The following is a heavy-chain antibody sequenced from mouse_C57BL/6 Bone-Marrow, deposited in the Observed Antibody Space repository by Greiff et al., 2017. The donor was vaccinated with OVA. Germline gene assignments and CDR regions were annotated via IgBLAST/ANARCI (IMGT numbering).Heavy chain of an antibody. D-gene: IGHD6-1*01. CDR2: IWRGGST. Sequence: VQLKESGPGLVQPSQSLSITCTVSGFSLTSYGVHWVRQSPGKGLEWLGVIWRGGSTDYNAAFMSRLSITKDNSKSQVFFKMNSLQADDTATYYCAKSPLVHYAMDYWGQGTSVTVSS. CDR1: GFSLTSYG. CDR3: AKSPLVHYAMDY. J-gene: IGHJ4*01. V-gene: IGHV2-5*01.